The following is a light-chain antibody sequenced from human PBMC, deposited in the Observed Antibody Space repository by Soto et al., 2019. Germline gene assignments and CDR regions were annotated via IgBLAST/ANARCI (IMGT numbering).Light chain of an antibody. J-gene: IGKJ5*01. CDR1: QSLSSSQ. CDR3: QQYGSSPRT. CDR2: DAS. V-gene: IGKV3-20*01. Sequence: IVLTQSPGTLSLSPGERATLSCRASQSLSSSQLAWYQQKPGQAPRLLIHDASSRATGISNRFTGSRSGTDFTLTITTLEPEDFAVYYCQQYGSSPRTFGLGTDWRL.